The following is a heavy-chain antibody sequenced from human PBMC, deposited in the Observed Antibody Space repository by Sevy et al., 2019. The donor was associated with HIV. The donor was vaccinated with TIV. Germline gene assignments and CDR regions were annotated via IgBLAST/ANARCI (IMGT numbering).Heavy chain of an antibody. J-gene: IGHJ4*02. V-gene: IGHV3-30*18. D-gene: IGHD4-17*01. CDR2: ISSDGRDD. CDR1: GFIFSSYG. Sequence: GGSLRLSCSASGFIFSSYGMQWVRQTPGKGLEWVAIISSDGRDDFYAESVRGRFTNSRDNSRNTLYLQMDSLRLEDTAIYYCAKDKEDDYGDYYFDHWGQGALVTVSS. CDR3: AKDKEDDYGDYYFDH.